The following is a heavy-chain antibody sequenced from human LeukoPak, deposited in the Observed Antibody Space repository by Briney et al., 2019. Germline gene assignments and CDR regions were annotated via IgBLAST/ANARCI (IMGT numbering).Heavy chain of an antibody. CDR1: GFTFSSYA. V-gene: IGHV3-30-3*01. D-gene: IGHD3-22*01. CDR2: ISYDGSNK. Sequence: PGRSLRLSCAASGFTFSSYAMHWVRQAPGKGLEWVAVISYDGSNKYYADSVKGRFTISRDNSKNTLYLQMNSLRAEDTAVYYCARRLYYDNSGYSNWGQGTLVTVSS. J-gene: IGHJ4*02. CDR3: ARRLYYDNSGYSN.